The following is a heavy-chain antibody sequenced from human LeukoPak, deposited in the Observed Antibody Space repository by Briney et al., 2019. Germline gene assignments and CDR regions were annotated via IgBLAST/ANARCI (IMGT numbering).Heavy chain of an antibody. V-gene: IGHV3-23*01. CDR1: GFTFSSYA. CDR3: AKGRYGLRAAFDY. CDR2: ISGSGGST. D-gene: IGHD5-12*01. Sequence: GGSLRLSCAASGFTFSSYAMSWVRQAPGKGLEWFSAISGSGGSTYYADSVKGRFTISRDNSKNTLYLQMNSLRAEDTAVYYCAKGRYGLRAAFDYWGQGTLVTVSS. J-gene: IGHJ4*02.